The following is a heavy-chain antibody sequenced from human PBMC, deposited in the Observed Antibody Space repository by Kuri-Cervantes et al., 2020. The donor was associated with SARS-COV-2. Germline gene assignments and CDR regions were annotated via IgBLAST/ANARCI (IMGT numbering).Heavy chain of an antibody. CDR2: MNPNSGNT. V-gene: IGHV1-8*02. D-gene: IGHD6-19*01. Sequence: ASVKVSCKASGYTFTSYDINWVRQATGQGLEWMGWMNPNSGNTGYAQKFQGRVTMTRNTSVSTAYMELSSLRSADTAVYYCARGRLWPRLFGSGWYVVDYWGQGTLVTVSS. CDR3: ARGRLWPRLFGSGWYVVDY. CDR1: GYTFTSYD. J-gene: IGHJ4*02.